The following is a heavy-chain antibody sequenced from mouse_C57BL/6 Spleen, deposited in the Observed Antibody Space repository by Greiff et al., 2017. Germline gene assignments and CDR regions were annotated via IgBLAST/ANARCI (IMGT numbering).Heavy chain of an antibody. CDR3: AREGNYGSSSMDY. V-gene: IGHV1-82*01. Sequence: QVQLQQSGPELVKPGASVKISCKASGYAFSSSCMNWVKQRPGKGLEWIGRIYPGDGDTNYNGKFKGKATLTADKSSSTAYMQLSSLTSEDSAVYCCAREGNYGSSSMDYWGQGTSVTVSS. D-gene: IGHD1-1*01. J-gene: IGHJ4*01. CDR2: IYPGDGDT. CDR1: GYAFSSSC.